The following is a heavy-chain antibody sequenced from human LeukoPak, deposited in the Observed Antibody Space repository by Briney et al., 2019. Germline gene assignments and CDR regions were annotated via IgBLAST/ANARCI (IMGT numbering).Heavy chain of an antibody. CDR2: INHSGST. D-gene: IGHD2-2*01. J-gene: IGHJ4*02. CDR3: ARGLSRTPPGGY. CDR1: RGSFSGYY. V-gene: IGHV4-34*01. Sequence: SETLSLTCAVSRGSFSGYYWSWIRQPPGKGLEWIGEINHSGSTNYNPSLKSRVTISVDTSKNQFSLKLSSVTAADTAVYYCARGLSRTPPGGYWGQGTLVTVSS.